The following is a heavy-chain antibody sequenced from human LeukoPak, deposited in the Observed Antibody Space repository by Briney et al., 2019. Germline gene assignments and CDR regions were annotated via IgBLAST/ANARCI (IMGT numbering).Heavy chain of an antibody. V-gene: IGHV3-NL1*01. D-gene: IGHD1-7*01. J-gene: IGHJ4*02. CDR2: IYSISST. CDR3: ARGTWLNKLFDF. CDR1: GFTLSSYG. Sequence: GGSLRLSCAASGFTLSSYGMHWVRQAPGEGLEWVSVIYSISSTYYADSVKGRFTISRDNSKNMLYLQMNSLRAEDTAVYYCARGTWLNKLFDFWGQGTLVTVSS.